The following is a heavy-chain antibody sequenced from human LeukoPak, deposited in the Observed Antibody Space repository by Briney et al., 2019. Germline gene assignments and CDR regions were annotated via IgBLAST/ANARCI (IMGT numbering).Heavy chain of an antibody. Sequence: SETLSLTCTVSGGSISSSSYYWSWIRQPPGKGLEWIGYIYYSGSTNYNPSLKSRVTISVDTSKNQFSLKLSSVTAADTAVYYCARGPGGYYYMDVWGKGTTVTVSS. D-gene: IGHD3-10*01. CDR1: GGSISSSSYY. V-gene: IGHV4-61*01. J-gene: IGHJ6*03. CDR3: ARGPGGYYYMDV. CDR2: IYYSGST.